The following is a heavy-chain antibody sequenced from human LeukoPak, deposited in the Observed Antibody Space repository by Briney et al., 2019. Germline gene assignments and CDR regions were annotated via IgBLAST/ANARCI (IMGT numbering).Heavy chain of an antibody. V-gene: IGHV1-46*01. D-gene: IGHD1-26*01. CDR2: INPSGGST. J-gene: IGHJ5*01. CDR3: ARQGRVGNNYFDS. CDR1: GYTFTGYY. Sequence: ASVKVSCKASGYTFTGYYMHWVRQAPGQGLEWMGIINPSGGSTSYAQKFQVRVTMTRDMSPSTVYMELSSLRSEDTAVYYCARQGRVGNNYFDSWGQGILVTVSS.